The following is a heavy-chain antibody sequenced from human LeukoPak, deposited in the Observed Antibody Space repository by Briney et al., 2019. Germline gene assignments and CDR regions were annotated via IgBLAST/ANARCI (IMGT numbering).Heavy chain of an antibody. D-gene: IGHD6-13*01. CDR1: GGSISSYY. Sequence: SETLSLTCTVSGGSISSYYWSWIRQPAGKGLEWIGRIYTSGSTNYNPSLKSRVTMSVDTSKNQFSLKLSSVTAADTAVYYCARDRAAGMEGRDWFDPRGQGTLVTVSS. J-gene: IGHJ5*02. CDR2: IYTSGST. CDR3: ARDRAAGMEGRDWFDP. V-gene: IGHV4-4*07.